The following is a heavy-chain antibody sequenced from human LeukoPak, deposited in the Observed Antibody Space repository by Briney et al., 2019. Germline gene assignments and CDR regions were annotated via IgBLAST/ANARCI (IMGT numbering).Heavy chain of an antibody. J-gene: IGHJ4*02. D-gene: IGHD1-26*01. CDR3: ARGASGSYYSGFDY. CDR2: INPNSGGT. V-gene: IGHV1-2*04. Sequence: ASVKVSCKASGYTFTGYYMHWVRQAPGQGLEGMGWINPNSGGTNYAQKFQGWVTMTRDTSISTAYMELSRLRSDDTAVYYCARGASGSYYSGFDYWGQGTLVTVSS. CDR1: GYTFTGYY.